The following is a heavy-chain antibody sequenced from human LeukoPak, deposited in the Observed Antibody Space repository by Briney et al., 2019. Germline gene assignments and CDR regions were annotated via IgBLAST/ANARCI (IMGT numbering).Heavy chain of an antibody. Sequence: GGSLRLSCAASGFTFSSYGMHWVRQAPGRGLEWVAVIWYDGSNKYYGDSVKGRFTISRDNSKKTLYLQMNSLRVEDTAVYYCARGDGCNDAGYLQLWGQGTLVTV. J-gene: IGHJ1*01. CDR1: GFTFSSYG. CDR3: ARGDGCNDAGYLQL. V-gene: IGHV3-33*01. D-gene: IGHD5-24*01. CDR2: IWYDGSNK.